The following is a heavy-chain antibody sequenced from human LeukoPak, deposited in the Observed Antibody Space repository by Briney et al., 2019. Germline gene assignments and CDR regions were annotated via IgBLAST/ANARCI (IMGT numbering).Heavy chain of an antibody. J-gene: IGHJ3*02. CDR3: ARDRSFSTPDAFDI. CDR1: GGTFSTYT. V-gene: IGHV1-69*05. CDR2: IIPIFGTA. D-gene: IGHD2-15*01. Sequence: SVKVSCKPSGGTFSTYTVGSVRPTPGQGFEWMGGIIPIFGTAKYAQKFQGRVTITTDESTSTAYMELSSLRSEDTAMYYCARDRSFSTPDAFDIWGQGRMVTVSS.